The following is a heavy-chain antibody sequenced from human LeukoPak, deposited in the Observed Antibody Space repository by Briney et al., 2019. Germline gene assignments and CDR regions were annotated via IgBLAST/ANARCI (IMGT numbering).Heavy chain of an antibody. Sequence: QPGGSLRLSCAGSGFSFSSYTMHWVRQAPGKGLEYVSAIISHGGSTHYADSVKGRFTIYRDNSKNTLFLQMGSLRAEDMAVYYCARITWGATVANYNYYYLDVWGKGTTVTVSS. CDR2: IISHGGST. CDR1: GFSFSSYT. D-gene: IGHD3-16*01. CDR3: ARITWGATVANYNYYYLDV. J-gene: IGHJ6*03. V-gene: IGHV3-64*02.